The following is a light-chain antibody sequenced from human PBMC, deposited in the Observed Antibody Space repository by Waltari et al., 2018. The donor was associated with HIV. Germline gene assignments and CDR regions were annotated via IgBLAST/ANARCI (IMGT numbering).Light chain of an antibody. CDR2: ENN. CDR1: SGRIASNY. V-gene: IGLV6-57*04. Sequence: NFMLTQPHSVSESPGKTVTISCTRSSGRIASNYVQWYHQRPGGAPTTVIYENNQIPSGVPDRFSGSSDSSSNSASLTISGLKTDDEADYYCQSYFASNDVIFGGGTTLTVL. CDR3: QSYFASNDVI. J-gene: IGLJ2*01.